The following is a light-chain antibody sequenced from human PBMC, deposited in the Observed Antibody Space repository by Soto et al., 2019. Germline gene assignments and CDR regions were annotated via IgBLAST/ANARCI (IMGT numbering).Light chain of an antibody. V-gene: IGKV3-20*01. CDR1: QSVTSNY. CDR2: GAS. CDR3: QHYVTSLKT. Sequence: EIVLTQSPGTLYLSPGERATLSFGASQSVTSNYLSWYQQKPGQAPRLLIFGASIRVTGIPDRFIGSGSGTDFTLTISRLEPEDFAVYYCQHYVTSLKTFGQGTKVDIK. J-gene: IGKJ1*01.